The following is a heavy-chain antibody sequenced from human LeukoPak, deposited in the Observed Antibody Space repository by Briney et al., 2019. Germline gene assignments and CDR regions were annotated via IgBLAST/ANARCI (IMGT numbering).Heavy chain of an antibody. Sequence: SETLSLTCTVSGGSISSGSYYWSWIRQPAGKGLEWNGRIYTSGSTNYNPSLKSRVTISVDTSKNQFSLKLSSVTAADTAVYYCARIPYYDSSGYYWYRVFDIWGQGTMVTVSS. CDR2: IYTSGST. CDR1: GGSISSGSYY. J-gene: IGHJ3*02. D-gene: IGHD3-22*01. V-gene: IGHV4-61*02. CDR3: ARIPYYDSSGYYWYRVFDI.